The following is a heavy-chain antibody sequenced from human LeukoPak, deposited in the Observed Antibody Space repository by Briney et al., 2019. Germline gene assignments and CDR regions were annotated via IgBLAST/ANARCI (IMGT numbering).Heavy chain of an antibody. Sequence: ASVKVSCKASGYPFSNYGISWVRRAPGQGREWMGWISSYSGKTKYAQRFQGRVIMTTDTSTSTAYMELRSLRSDDTAVFYCARDFWVRHSAPAPKDLWGQGTLVTVSS. V-gene: IGHV1-18*01. D-gene: IGHD2-2*01. J-gene: IGHJ5*02. CDR2: ISSYSGKT. CDR3: ARDFWVRHSAPAPKDL. CDR1: GYPFSNYG.